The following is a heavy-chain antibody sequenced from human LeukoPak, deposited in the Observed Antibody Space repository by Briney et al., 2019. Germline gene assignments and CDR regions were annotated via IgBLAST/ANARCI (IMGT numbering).Heavy chain of an antibody. Sequence: GGSLRLSCAASGFTLSSYEMNWVRQAPGKGLEWVSYVSSSGGDMLYADSVKGRFTISRDNAKNSLYLQMNSLRADDTAVYYCARDRDSRWDFDLWGRGTRVTVSS. D-gene: IGHD3-22*01. CDR3: ARDRDSRWDFDL. CDR1: GFTLSSYE. CDR2: VSSSGGDM. V-gene: IGHV3-48*03. J-gene: IGHJ2*01.